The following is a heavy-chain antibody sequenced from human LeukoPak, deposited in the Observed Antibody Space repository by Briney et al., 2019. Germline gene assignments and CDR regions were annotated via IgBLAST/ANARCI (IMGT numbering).Heavy chain of an antibody. CDR3: ARPYYYDSRIDP. D-gene: IGHD3-22*01. Sequence: SQTLSLTCTVSGGSISSGDYYWSWIRQPPGKGLEWLAYMYYSGSTYYNPSLKGRVTMSADTSKNQLSLKLSSVTAADTAVYYCARPYYYDSRIDPWGQGILVTVSS. CDR1: GGSISSGDYY. V-gene: IGHV4-30-4*01. J-gene: IGHJ5*02. CDR2: MYYSGST.